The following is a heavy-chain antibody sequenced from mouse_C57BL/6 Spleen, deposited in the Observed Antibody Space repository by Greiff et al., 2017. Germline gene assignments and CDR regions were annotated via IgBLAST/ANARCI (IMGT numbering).Heavy chain of an antibody. V-gene: IGHV5-9*01. CDR2: ISGGGGNT. CDR1: GFTFSSYT. CDR3: ARHAGYYAMDY. Sequence: EVQLVESGGGLVKPGGSLKLSCAASGFTFSSYTMSWVRQTPEKRLEWVATISGGGGNTYYPDSVKGRFTISRDNAKNTLYLQMSSLRSEDTALYYCARHAGYYAMDYWGQGTSVTVSS. J-gene: IGHJ4*01.